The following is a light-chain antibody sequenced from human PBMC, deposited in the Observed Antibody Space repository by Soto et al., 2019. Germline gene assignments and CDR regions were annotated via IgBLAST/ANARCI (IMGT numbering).Light chain of an antibody. CDR2: SST. V-gene: IGKV3-20*01. J-gene: IGKJ3*01. Sequence: EVVLTQSPGTLSLSRGESATLYCRASQSLSSSYFAWYQQKPGQSPRLLISSSTTRAAGIPDRFSGGGSGTDFTLTISRLEPEDYAVYYCHQHGTSPFTFGPGKIVYV. CDR1: QSLSSSY. CDR3: HQHGTSPFT.